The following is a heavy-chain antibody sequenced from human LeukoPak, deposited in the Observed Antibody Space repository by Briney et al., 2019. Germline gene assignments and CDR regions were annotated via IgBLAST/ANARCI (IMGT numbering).Heavy chain of an antibody. V-gene: IGHV1-69*13. Sequence: SVKVSCKASGGTFSSYAISWVRQAPGQGLEWMGGIIPIFGTANYAQKFQGRVTITADESTSTAYMELSSLRSEDTAVYYCATGGPWAAAGPYLYYMDVWGKGTTVTVSS. D-gene: IGHD6-13*01. CDR2: IIPIFGTA. J-gene: IGHJ6*03. CDR1: GGTFSSYA. CDR3: ATGGPWAAAGPYLYYMDV.